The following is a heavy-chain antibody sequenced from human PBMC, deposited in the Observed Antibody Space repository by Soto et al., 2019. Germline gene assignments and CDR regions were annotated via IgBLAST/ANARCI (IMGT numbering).Heavy chain of an antibody. CDR1: AFSLSTNGVG. CDR3: VHTLSSHDYVSWYFDL. J-gene: IGHJ2*01. D-gene: IGHD3-16*01. CDR2: IYCNDNK. V-gene: IGHV2-5*01. Sequence: QITLKESGPTLGKPTQTLSLTCTFSAFSLSTNGVGVGWIRQPPGKALEWLALIYCNDNKRYSPSLKGRLTITKDTYKNQVVLTMTNMDPVDTATYYCVHTLSSHDYVSWYFDLWGRGTLVTVSS.